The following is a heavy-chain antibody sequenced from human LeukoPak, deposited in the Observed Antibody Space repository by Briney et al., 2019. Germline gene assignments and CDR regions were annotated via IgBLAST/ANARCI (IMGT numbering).Heavy chain of an antibody. Sequence: PGRSLRLSCAGSGFTFSHYGMNWVRQAPGKGLEWVAGIWYDASKHLYRDSVKGRFTISRDNSRNMFSLQMDSLRDDDTAVYYCARDADTNGHFSYFDYWGQGALVIV. CDR1: GFTFSHYG. CDR3: ARDADTNGHFSYFDY. V-gene: IGHV3-33*01. CDR2: IWYDASKH. J-gene: IGHJ4*02.